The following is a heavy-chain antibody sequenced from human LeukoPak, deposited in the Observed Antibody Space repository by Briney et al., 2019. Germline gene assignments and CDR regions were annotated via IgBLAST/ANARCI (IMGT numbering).Heavy chain of an antibody. D-gene: IGHD5-24*01. CDR1: GFNISDFW. Sequence: GGSLRLSCAASGFNISDFWMTWVRQAPGKGLEWVANIKEDGTEKHLVDSVMGRFTISRDNAKYSIYLEMSSLRAEDTAFYHCVRHFNSVATMQIDYWGQGTLVSVSS. CDR3: VRHFNSVATMQIDY. V-gene: IGHV3-7*03. CDR2: IKEDGTEK. J-gene: IGHJ4*02.